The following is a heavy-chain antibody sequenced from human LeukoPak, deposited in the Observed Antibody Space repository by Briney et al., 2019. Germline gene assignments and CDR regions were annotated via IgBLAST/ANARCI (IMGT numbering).Heavy chain of an antibody. V-gene: IGHV4-30-4*01. CDR3: AGENYYDSSGYYPYYFDY. Sequence: ASQTLSLTCTVSGGSISSGDYYWSWIRQPPGKGLEWIGYIYYSGSTYYNPSLKSRVTISVDTSKNQFSLKLSSVTAADTAVYYCAGENYYDSSGYYPYYFDYWGQGTLVTVSS. D-gene: IGHD3-22*01. CDR1: GGSISSGDYY. J-gene: IGHJ4*02. CDR2: IYYSGST.